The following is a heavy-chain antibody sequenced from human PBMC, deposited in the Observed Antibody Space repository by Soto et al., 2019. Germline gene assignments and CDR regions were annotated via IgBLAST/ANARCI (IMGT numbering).Heavy chain of an antibody. CDR2: IKQDGSEK. CDR1: GFTFSSYW. Sequence: EVQLVESGGGLVQPGGSLRLSCAASGFTFSSYWMSWVRQAPGKGLEWVANIKQDGSEKYYVDSVKGRFTISRDNAKNSLYLQMNSLRAEDTAVYYCARDGMGWYGDFDYWGQGTLVTVSS. D-gene: IGHD6-19*01. J-gene: IGHJ4*02. CDR3: ARDGMGWYGDFDY. V-gene: IGHV3-7*03.